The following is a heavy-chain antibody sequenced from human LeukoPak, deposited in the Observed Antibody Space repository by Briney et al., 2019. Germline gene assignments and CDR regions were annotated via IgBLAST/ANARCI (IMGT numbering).Heavy chain of an antibody. D-gene: IGHD3-22*01. CDR3: ARGLGSYDSSELTWPMISF. V-gene: IGHV1-2*02. CDR1: GYAFSAYF. J-gene: IGHJ4*02. CDR2: INPNSGGT. Sequence: GASVKVSCKASGYAFSAYFVHWVRQAPGQGLEWLGWINPNSGGTKYAQKFQGRVTMTRDTSISTAYMELSRLISDDTAVYYCARGLGSYDSSELTWPMISFWGQGTQVTVSS.